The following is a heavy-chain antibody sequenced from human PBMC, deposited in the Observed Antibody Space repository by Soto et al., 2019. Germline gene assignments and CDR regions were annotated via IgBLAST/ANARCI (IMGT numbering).Heavy chain of an antibody. CDR3: GRVMIGTSRHTDSDY. J-gene: IGHJ4*02. CDR1: GASISSRDYY. V-gene: IGHV4-39*01. D-gene: IGHD2-2*01. Sequence: PSETLSLTCSVSGASISSRDYYWGWISQTPGKGLEWIGNIDYNGVTYYNTSLKSRVPVSKDTSKNQFSLKVASVTAADTAIYYCGRVMIGTSRHTDSDYWGQGTQVTVSS. CDR2: IDYNGVT.